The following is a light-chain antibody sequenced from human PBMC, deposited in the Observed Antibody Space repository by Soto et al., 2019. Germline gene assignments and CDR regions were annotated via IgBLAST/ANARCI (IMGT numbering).Light chain of an antibody. V-gene: IGKV3-11*01. CDR1: QNIDTY. Sequence: EVVLTQSPATLSSSPGESVTLSCGASQNIDTYLAWYQQRPGQAPRLLIYDASYRAVGIPSRFSGSGSGTDFTLTISSLEPADFAIYHCQQRRNWPLTFGGGTKVDIK. CDR3: QQRRNWPLT. CDR2: DAS. J-gene: IGKJ4*01.